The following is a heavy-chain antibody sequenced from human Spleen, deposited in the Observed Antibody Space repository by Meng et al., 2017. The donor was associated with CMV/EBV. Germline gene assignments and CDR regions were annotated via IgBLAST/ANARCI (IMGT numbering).Heavy chain of an antibody. CDR1: GFTFSTYW. J-gene: IGHJ4*02. Sequence: GGSLRLSCAASGFTFSTYWMPWVRQAPGKGLEWVANIKQDGGEKYYVDSAKGRFTVSRDNAKNSLFLQMNSLRAEDTAVYYCARETHRPFDFWTGVGVLSYFDYWGQGTLVTVSS. CDR2: IKQDGGEK. D-gene: IGHD3/OR15-3a*01. V-gene: IGHV3-7*01. CDR3: ARETHRPFDFWTGVGVLSYFDY.